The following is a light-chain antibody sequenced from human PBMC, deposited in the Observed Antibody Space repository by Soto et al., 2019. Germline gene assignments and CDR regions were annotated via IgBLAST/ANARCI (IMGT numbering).Light chain of an antibody. V-gene: IGLV3-21*02. CDR1: NIGSKS. Sequence: SYELTQPPSVSVAPGQTARITCGGNNIGSKSVHWYQQKPGQAPVLVVYDDSDRPSGTPERFSGSSSGNTATLTISRVEAGDEADYYCQVWDSSSDHPYVVFGGGTKLTVL. CDR2: DDS. J-gene: IGLJ2*01. CDR3: QVWDSSSDHPYVV.